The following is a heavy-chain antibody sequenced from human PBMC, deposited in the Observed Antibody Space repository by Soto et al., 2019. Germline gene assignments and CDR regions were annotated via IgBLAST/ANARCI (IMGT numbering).Heavy chain of an antibody. CDR2: ISGSGDKS. CDR3: AKGASHAPFEK. J-gene: IGHJ4*02. CDR1: GISCNDFP. V-gene: IGHV3-23*01. Sequence: PEGTLRLSWAAYGISCNDFPMSWARQALGKGPELLSTISGSGDKSVHSDVVKGRFAISRDNSKDNLFLEMNSLRAEDTPIYYCAKGASHAPFEKWGRGTLVTVPS.